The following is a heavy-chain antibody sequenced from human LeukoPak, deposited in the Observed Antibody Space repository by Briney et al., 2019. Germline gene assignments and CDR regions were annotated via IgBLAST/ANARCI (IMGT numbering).Heavy chain of an antibody. CDR2: IYYSGST. CDR1: GGSISSYY. V-gene: IGHV4-30-4*08. J-gene: IGHJ5*02. D-gene: IGHD2-2*01. Sequence: PSETLSLTCTVSGGSISSYYWSWIRQPPGKGLEWIGYIYYSGSTYYNPSLKSRVTISVDTSKNQFSLKLSSVTAADTAVYYCARGGGDIVVVPAAENWFDPWGQGTLVTVSS. CDR3: ARGGGDIVVVPAAENWFDP.